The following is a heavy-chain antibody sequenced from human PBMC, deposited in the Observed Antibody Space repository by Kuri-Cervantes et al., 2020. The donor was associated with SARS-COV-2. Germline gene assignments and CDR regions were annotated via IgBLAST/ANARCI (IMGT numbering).Heavy chain of an antibody. Sequence: SETLSLTCAVIGGSINGHYWSWIRQPPGKGLEWIGEINHDGSTNYNPSLKSRITISGDASKNQFSLKVTSVTAADTAVYYCARAEYQPGSTTPFDYWGQGTLVTVSS. J-gene: IGHJ4*02. CDR1: GGSINGHY. V-gene: IGHV4-34*01. CDR2: INHDGST. D-gene: IGHD1-26*01. CDR3: ARAEYQPGSTTPFDY.